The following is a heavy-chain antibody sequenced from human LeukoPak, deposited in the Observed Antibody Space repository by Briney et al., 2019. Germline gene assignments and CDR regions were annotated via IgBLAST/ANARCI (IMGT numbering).Heavy chain of an antibody. J-gene: IGHJ1*01. V-gene: IGHV3-23*01. Sequence: GGSLRLSCTVSGFNFGDFAMSWVRQAPGKGLEWVSAISGSDGTTYYADSVKGRFTFSRDNSKNTLYLQMNSLRAEDTAVYYCAKEEGYYYDSGGYYVEYFQHWGQGTLVTVSS. CDR2: ISGSDGTT. CDR1: GFNFGDFA. D-gene: IGHD3-22*01. CDR3: AKEEGYYYDSGGYYVEYFQH.